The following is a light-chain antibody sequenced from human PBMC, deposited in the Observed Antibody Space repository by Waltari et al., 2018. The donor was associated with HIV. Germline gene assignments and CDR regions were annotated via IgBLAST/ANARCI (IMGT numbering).Light chain of an antibody. CDR3: QSSDSSGNYWA. Sequence: SYELTQPPSVSVSPGQTATITCSGDALPKQYGYWYQQKPGQAPVVVIYKDSDRTSGIPERFSGSSSVTTVTLTISGVQAEDEADYYCQSSDSSGNYWAFGGGTKLTVL. CDR2: KDS. V-gene: IGLV3-25*03. J-gene: IGLJ3*02. CDR1: ALPKQY.